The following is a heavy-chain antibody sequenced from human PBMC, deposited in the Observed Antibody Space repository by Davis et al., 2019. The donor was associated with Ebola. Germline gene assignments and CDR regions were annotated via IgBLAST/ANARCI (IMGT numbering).Heavy chain of an antibody. V-gene: IGHV1-8*01. CDR3: AVTTVTTTDYYYGMDV. CDR2: MNPNSGNT. D-gene: IGHD4-11*01. J-gene: IGHJ6*02. CDR1: GYTFTSYD. Sequence: ASVKVSCKASGYTFTSYDINWVRQATGQGLEWMGWMNPNSGNTGYAQKFQGRVTMTRNTSISTAYMELSSLRSEDTAVYYCAVTTVTTTDYYYGMDVWGQGTTVTVSS.